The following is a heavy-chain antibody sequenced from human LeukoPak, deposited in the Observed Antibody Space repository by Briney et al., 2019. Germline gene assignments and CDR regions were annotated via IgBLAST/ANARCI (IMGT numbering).Heavy chain of an antibody. Sequence: ASVKVSCKASGGTFSSYAISWVRQAPGQGLEWMGRIIPIFGTANYAQKFQGRVTITADKSTSTAYMELNSLRSEDTAVYYCAGDKDYYDSSAPFDYWGQGTLVTVSS. CDR1: GGTFSSYA. CDR3: AGDKDYYDSSAPFDY. D-gene: IGHD3-22*01. V-gene: IGHV1-69*06. CDR2: IIPIFGTA. J-gene: IGHJ4*02.